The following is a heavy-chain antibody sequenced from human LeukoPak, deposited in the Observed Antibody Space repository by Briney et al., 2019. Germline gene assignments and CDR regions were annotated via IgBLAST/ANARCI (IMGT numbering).Heavy chain of an antibody. J-gene: IGHJ4*02. Sequence: PGGSLRLSCAASGFPFTSYSINWVRHVPGKGLEWVSSISTSSSFIYYADSVKGRFTISRDNSRNTLYLQMNSLRAEDTAVYYCARSGLSRFGFWGQGTLVTVSS. V-gene: IGHV3-21*04. CDR2: ISTSSSFI. CDR1: GFPFTSYS. D-gene: IGHD2/OR15-2a*01. CDR3: ARSGLSRFGF.